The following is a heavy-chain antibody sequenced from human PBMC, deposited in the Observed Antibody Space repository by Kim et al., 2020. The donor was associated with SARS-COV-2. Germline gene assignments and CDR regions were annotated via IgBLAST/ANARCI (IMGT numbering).Heavy chain of an antibody. Sequence: GESLKISCKGSGYSFTSYWIGWVRQMPGKGLEWMGIIYPGDSDTRYSPSFQGQVTISADKSISTAYLQWSSLKASDTAMYYCARQNHGGNRVYYYYYGMDVWGQGTTVTVSS. CDR2: IYPGDSDT. D-gene: IGHD2-15*01. CDR1: GYSFTSYW. CDR3: ARQNHGGNRVYYYYYGMDV. J-gene: IGHJ6*02. V-gene: IGHV5-51*01.